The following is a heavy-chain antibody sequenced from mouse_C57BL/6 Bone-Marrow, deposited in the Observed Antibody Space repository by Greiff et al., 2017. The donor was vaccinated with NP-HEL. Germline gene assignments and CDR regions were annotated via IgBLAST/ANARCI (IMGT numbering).Heavy chain of an antibody. CDR2: ISYDGSN. J-gene: IGHJ2*01. CDR1: GYSITSGYY. Sequence: EVQLVESGPGLVKPSQSLSLTCSVTGYSITSGYYWNWIRQFPGNKLEWMGYISYDGSNNYNPSLKNRISITRDTSKNQFFLKLNSVTTEDTATYYCARGYYGTPDYWGQGTTLTVSS. D-gene: IGHD1-1*01. V-gene: IGHV3-6*01. CDR3: ARGYYGTPDY.